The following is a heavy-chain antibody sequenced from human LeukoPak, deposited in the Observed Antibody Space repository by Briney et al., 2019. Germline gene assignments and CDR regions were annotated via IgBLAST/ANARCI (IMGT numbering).Heavy chain of an antibody. D-gene: IGHD3-10*01. CDR2: IFYRGTA. J-gene: IGHJ4*02. CDR1: GGSINNGDNY. Sequence: SETLSLTCTVSGGSINNGDNYWSWIRQPPGKGLEWIGFIFYRGTAYYSPSLKSRATISIDTSQNQFSLQLTSVTAADTAVYYCARIQGNGYYGWGYFDYWGPGTLVYVSS. CDR3: ARIQGNGYYGWGYFDY. V-gene: IGHV4-30-4*01.